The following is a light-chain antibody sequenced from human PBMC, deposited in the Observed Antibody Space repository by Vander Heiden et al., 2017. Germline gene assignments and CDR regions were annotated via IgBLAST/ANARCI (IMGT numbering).Light chain of an antibody. J-gene: IGLJ3*02. V-gene: IGLV2-11*01. CDR2: AVS. CDR3: CSYAGTYTLV. CDR1: STDVGSFDY. Sequence: QSALTQPPSVSASPGQSVTISCTGTSTDVGSFDYVSWYQQHPGKAPKLMFYAVSKRPSGVPDRFSGSKSGNTASLTISGLQAEDEADYYCCSYAGTYTLVFGGGTKLTVL.